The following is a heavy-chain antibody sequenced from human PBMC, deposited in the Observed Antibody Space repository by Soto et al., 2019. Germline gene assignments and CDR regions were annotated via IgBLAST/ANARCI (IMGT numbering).Heavy chain of an antibody. CDR1: GFTFRSSP. CDR2: INGGDDSK. J-gene: IGHJ4*02. D-gene: IGHD6-6*01. CDR3: ANDSPWGISSPPHDH. Sequence: EVQLWESGGGLVQPGGSLRLSCAVSGFTFRSSPMSWVRRAPGTGLEWVSGINGGDDSKHYAESVRGRFTIIRDNSKNTLLLQMNSLRVEDTAISYCANDSPWGISSPPHDHWGQGTQVTVSS. V-gene: IGHV3-23*01.